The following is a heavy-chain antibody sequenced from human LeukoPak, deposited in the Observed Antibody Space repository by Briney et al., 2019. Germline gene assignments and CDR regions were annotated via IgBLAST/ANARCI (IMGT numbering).Heavy chain of an antibody. D-gene: IGHD3-22*01. CDR2: IYYSGST. J-gene: IGHJ4*02. CDR1: GGSISSYY. Sequence: SATPSLTCTVSGGSISSYYWSWIRQPPGKGLEWVGYIYYSGSTNYNPSLKSRVTISVDTSKNQFSLRLSSVTAADTAVYYCARGAPYYYDSSGYYFLDYWGQGTLVTVSS. V-gene: IGHV4-59*01. CDR3: ARGAPYYYDSSGYYFLDY.